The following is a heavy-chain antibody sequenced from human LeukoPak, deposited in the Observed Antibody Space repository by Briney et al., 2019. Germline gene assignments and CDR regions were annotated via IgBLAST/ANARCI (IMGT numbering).Heavy chain of an antibody. CDR3: AKVRDTRDWYTDAFDV. J-gene: IGHJ3*01. Sequence: PGGSLRLSCAASGFTFSSYAMSWVRQAPGKGLEWVSAITGTGGSTYYVASVKGRFTVSRDNSRNTLYLQMSSLRAEDSAMYYCAKVRDTRDWYTDAFDVWGQGTRVTVSS. D-gene: IGHD6-19*01. V-gene: IGHV3-23*01. CDR1: GFTFSSYA. CDR2: ITGTGGST.